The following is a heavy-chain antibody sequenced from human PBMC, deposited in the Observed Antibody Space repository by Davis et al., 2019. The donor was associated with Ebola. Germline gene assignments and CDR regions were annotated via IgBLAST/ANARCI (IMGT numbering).Heavy chain of an antibody. V-gene: IGHV3-21*01. Sequence: GESLKISCAASGFTFSSYAMNWVRQAPGKGLEWVSSISSSSSYIYYADSVKGRFTISRDNAKNSLYLQMNSLRAEDAAVYYCAREPYSSSWFYYYYGMDVWGQGTTVTVSS. CDR2: ISSSSSYI. J-gene: IGHJ6*02. CDR1: GFTFSSYA. D-gene: IGHD6-13*01. CDR3: AREPYSSSWFYYYYGMDV.